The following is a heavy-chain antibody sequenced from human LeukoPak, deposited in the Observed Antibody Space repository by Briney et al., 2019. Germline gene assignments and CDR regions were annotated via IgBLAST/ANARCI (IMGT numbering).Heavy chain of an antibody. CDR1: GFTFSSYY. CDR3: ARAFDY. CDR2: ISTGGGTI. V-gene: IGHV3-48*03. Sequence: SGGSLRLSCAASGFTFSSYYMNWVRQAPGRGLEWVAYISTGGGTIYYADSVKGRFTISRDDAKNSLYLQMSSLRAEDMAVYYCARAFDYWGQGTLVTVSS. J-gene: IGHJ4*02.